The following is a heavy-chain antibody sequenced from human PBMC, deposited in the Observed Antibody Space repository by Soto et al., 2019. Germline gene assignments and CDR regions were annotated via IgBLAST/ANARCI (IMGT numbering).Heavy chain of an antibody. CDR1: GFTFSSYG. CDR2: ISYDGSNK. Sequence: GGSLRLSCAASGFTFSSYGMHWVRQAPGKGLEWVAVISYDGSNKYYADSVKGRFTISRDNSKNTLYLQMNSLRAEDTAVYYCAKDLTYYYDSRANTVFDYWGQGTLVTVSS. CDR3: AKDLTYYYDSRANTVFDY. V-gene: IGHV3-30*18. D-gene: IGHD3-22*01. J-gene: IGHJ4*02.